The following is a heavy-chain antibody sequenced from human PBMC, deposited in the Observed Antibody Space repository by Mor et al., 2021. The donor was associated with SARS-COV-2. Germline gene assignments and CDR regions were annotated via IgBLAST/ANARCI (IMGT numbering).Heavy chain of an antibody. Sequence: LMSRVTISVDTSKNQFSLKLSSVTAADTAVYYCPRGDYYYDSSGYSLFDYWGQGTLVTVSS. V-gene: IGHV4-59*09. J-gene: IGHJ4*02. CDR3: PRGDYYYDSSGYSLFDY. D-gene: IGHD3-22*01.